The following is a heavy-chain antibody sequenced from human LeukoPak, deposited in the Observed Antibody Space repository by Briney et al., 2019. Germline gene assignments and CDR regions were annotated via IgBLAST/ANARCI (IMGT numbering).Heavy chain of an antibody. Sequence: SETLSLTRAVYGGPLSGYYWSWIRQPPGKGLEWIGEINDSGSTNYNPSLKSRVTISVDTSKNQFSLKLSSVTAAVTAVYYCARAYYSSPDAFDIWGQGTMVTVSS. V-gene: IGHV4-34*01. D-gene: IGHD6-13*01. CDR2: INDSGST. CDR3: ARAYYSSPDAFDI. J-gene: IGHJ3*02. CDR1: GGPLSGYY.